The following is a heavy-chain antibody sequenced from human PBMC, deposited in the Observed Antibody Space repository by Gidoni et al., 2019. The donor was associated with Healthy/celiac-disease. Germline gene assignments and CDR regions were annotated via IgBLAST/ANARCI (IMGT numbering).Heavy chain of an antibody. D-gene: IGHD6-13*01. CDR3: ASSIAAAGKPLGF. CDR2: INHSGST. Sequence: QVQLQQWGAGLLKPSEPLSLTCAVYGGSFSGYYWSWIRQPPGKGLEWIGEINHSGSTNYNPSLKRQVTISVDTSKNQFSLKLSSVTAADTAVYYCASSIAAAGKPLGFWGQGTLVTVSS. V-gene: IGHV4-34*01. J-gene: IGHJ4*02. CDR1: GGSFSGYY.